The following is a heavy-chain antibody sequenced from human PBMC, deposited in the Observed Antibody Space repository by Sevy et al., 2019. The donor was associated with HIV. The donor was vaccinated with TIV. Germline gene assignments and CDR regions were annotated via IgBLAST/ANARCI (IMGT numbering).Heavy chain of an antibody. J-gene: IGHJ6*02. CDR3: ARDKYGSGSFVEGLGMVV. V-gene: IGHV3-11*01. D-gene: IGHD3-10*01. CDR2: ISSSGSTI. CDR1: GFTFSDYY. Sequence: GGSLRLSCAASGFTFSDYYMSWIRQAPGKGLEWVSYISSSGSTIYYADSVKGRFPISRDNAKNSLYLQMNSLRAEDTAVYYCARDKYGSGSFVEGLGMVVWGQGTTVTVSS.